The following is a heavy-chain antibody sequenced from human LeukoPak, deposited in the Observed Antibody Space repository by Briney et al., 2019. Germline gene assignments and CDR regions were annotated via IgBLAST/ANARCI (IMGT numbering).Heavy chain of an antibody. CDR2: IYTSGST. CDR3: ASSSSWFRNDFDY. V-gene: IGHV4-4*07. D-gene: IGHD6-13*01. J-gene: IGHJ4*02. CDR1: GGSISSYY. Sequence: PSETLSLTCTVSGGSISSYYWSWIRQPAGKGLEWIGRIYTSGSTYYNPSLKSRVTISVDTSKKQFSLKLNSVTAADTAVFYCASSSSWFRNDFDYWGQGTLVTVSS.